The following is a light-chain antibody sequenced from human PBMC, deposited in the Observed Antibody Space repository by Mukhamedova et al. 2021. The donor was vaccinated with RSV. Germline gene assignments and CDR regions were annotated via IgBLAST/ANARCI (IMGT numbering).Light chain of an antibody. V-gene: IGKV1-5*03. Sequence: WYQRRVHGKAPKFLFYKASSLESGVPSRFSGSGSGTEFTLTISSLQPDDFATYYCQQYSSYSSTFGQGTKVEIK. CDR2: KAS. CDR3: QQYSSYSST. J-gene: IGKJ1*01.